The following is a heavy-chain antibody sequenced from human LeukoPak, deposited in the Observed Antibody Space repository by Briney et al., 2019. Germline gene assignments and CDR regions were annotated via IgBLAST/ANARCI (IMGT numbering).Heavy chain of an antibody. CDR3: ARDHPNKRTDY. D-gene: IGHD2/OR15-2a*01. CDR2: ISLSGGST. J-gene: IGHJ4*02. V-gene: IGHV3-11*04. CDR1: GFIFSDYS. Sequence: GGSLRLSCAASGFIFSDYSMTWLRQAPGKGLEWVSYISLSGGSTYYADSVKGRFTISRDNAKNSLYLQMNSLRVEDTAIYYCARDHPNKRTDYWGQGTLVSVSS.